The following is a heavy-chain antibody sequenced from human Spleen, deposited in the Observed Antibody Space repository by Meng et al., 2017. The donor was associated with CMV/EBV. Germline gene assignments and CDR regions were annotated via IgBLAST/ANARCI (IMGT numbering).Heavy chain of an antibody. D-gene: IGHD3-10*01. V-gene: IGHV3-23*01. Sequence: GESLKISCEVSGFPFNIHSMTWVRQAPGKGLEWVSSISVSGERTFYGDSVKGRFTISRDNSRNSVYLQMNSLRGDDTAVYYCGKNRLPHSNYYYFGADIWGQGTTVTVSS. J-gene: IGHJ6*02. CDR2: ISVSGERT. CDR3: GKNRLPHSNYYYFGADI. CDR1: GFPFNIHS.